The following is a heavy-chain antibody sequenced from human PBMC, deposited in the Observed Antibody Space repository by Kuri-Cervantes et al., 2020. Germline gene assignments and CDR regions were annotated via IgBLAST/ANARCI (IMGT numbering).Heavy chain of an antibody. CDR2: ISAYNGNT. D-gene: IGHD3-22*01. J-gene: IGHJ3*02. CDR1: GYTFTSYG. CDR3: ATDLYYDSSGPLGSLDAFDI. V-gene: IGHV1-18*01. Sequence: ASVKVSCKASGYTFTSYGISWVRQAPGQGLEWMGWISAYNGNTNYAQKLQGRVTMTTDTSTSTAYMELRSLRSEDTAVYYCATDLYYDSSGPLGSLDAFDIWGQGTMVTVSS.